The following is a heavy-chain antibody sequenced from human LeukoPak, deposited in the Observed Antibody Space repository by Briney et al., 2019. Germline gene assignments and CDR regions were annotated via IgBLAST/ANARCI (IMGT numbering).Heavy chain of an antibody. V-gene: IGHV3-64*01. CDR2: ISSNGGST. Sequence: GGSLRLSCAASGFTFSSYAMHWVRQAPGKGLEYVSAISSNGGSTYYANSVKGRFTISRDNSKNTLYLQMGSLRAEDMAVYYCARDMYSSGYYYFDYWGQGTLVTVSS. CDR1: GFTFSSYA. CDR3: ARDMYSSGYYYFDY. J-gene: IGHJ4*02. D-gene: IGHD3-22*01.